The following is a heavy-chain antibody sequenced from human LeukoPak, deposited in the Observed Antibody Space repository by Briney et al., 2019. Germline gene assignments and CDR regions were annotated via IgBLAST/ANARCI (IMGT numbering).Heavy chain of an antibody. CDR3: ARGLCSYDY. Sequence: KPGGSLRLSCGASGFRFSDYYMAWIRQAPGKGLEWISYISYSGSPIDYADSMKGRFTISRDNAKNSLYLQMDSLRVEDTAVYYCARGLCSYDYWGQGTLVTVSS. V-gene: IGHV3-11*04. D-gene: IGHD3-16*01. CDR2: ISYSGSPI. J-gene: IGHJ4*02. CDR1: GFRFSDYY.